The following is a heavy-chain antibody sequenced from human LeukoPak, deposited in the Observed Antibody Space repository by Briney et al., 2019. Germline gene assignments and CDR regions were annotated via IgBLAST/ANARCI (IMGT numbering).Heavy chain of an antibody. J-gene: IGHJ4*02. V-gene: IGHV4-31*03. D-gene: IGHD3-9*01. CDR1: GGSISSGGYY. Sequence: SETLSLTCTVSGGSISSGGYYWSWIRQHPGKGLEWIGYIYYSGSTHYNPSLKSRVTISVETSKNQFSLKLSSVTAADTAVYYCARTYYDILTGYKYFDYWGQGTLVTVSS. CDR2: IYYSGST. CDR3: ARTYYDILTGYKYFDY.